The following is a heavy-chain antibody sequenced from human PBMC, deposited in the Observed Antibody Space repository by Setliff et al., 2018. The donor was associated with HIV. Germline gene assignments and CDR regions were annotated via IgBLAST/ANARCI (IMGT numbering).Heavy chain of an antibody. CDR3: ARQPLYNDYDWRSYYFDY. D-gene: IGHD5-12*01. V-gene: IGHV4-39*01. CDR1: GDSMSSDNYF. J-gene: IGHJ4*02. CDR2: IFHTGST. Sequence: SETLSLTCTVSGDSMSSDNYFWVWVRQPPGKGLEWMGNIFHTGSTYYSPSLNSRFTISVDTSKNQFSLKLRSVTAADTAVYYCARQPLYNDYDWRSYYFDYWGQGSLVTVSS.